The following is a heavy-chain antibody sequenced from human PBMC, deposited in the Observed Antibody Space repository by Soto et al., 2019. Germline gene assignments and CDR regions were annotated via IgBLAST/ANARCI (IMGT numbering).Heavy chain of an antibody. CDR3: ARGRALYGGNSVGGVVD. CDR1: GGSFSGYY. CDR2: INHSGST. V-gene: IGHV4-34*01. D-gene: IGHD2-8*02. Sequence: SETLSLTCAVYGGSFSGYYWSWIRQPPGKGLEWIGEINHSGSTNYNPSLKSRVTISVDTSKNQFSLKLSSVTAADTAVYYCARGRALYGGNSVGGVVDWGQGTLVTVSS. J-gene: IGHJ4*02.